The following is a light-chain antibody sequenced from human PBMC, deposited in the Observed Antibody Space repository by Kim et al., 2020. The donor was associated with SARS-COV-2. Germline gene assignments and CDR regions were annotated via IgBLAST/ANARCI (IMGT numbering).Light chain of an antibody. CDR2: SAS. J-gene: IGKJ2*03. CDR1: QSIGRF. CDR3: QQNYNTPYS. Sequence: DIHMTQSPSSLSASVGDRVTITCRASQSIGRFVNWYQQKPGKAPGLLIYSASTFQTGVPSRFSGSGSGTDFTLSIDSLQPEDFAAYFCQQNYNTPYSFGQGTKLEI. V-gene: IGKV1-39*01.